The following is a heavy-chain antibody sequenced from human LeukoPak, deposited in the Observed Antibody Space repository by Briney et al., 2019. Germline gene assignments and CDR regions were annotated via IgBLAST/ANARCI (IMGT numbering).Heavy chain of an antibody. CDR2: ISSSSSYI. D-gene: IGHD3-22*01. Sequence: PGGSLRLSCAASGFTFSSYSMNWVRQAPGKGLEWVSSISSSSSYIYYADSVKGRFTISRDNAKNSLYLQMNSLRAEDTAVYYCAREGGTYYYDSSLDYWGQGTLVTVSS. CDR1: GFTFSSYS. J-gene: IGHJ4*02. V-gene: IGHV3-21*01. CDR3: AREGGTYYYDSSLDY.